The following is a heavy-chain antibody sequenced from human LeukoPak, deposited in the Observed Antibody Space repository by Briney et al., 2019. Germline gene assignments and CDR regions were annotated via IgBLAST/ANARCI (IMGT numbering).Heavy chain of an antibody. Sequence: ASVKVSCKASGYTFTSYDINWVRQATGQGLEWMGWMNPNSGNTGYAQKFQGRVTITADESTSTAYMELSSLRSEDTAVYYCASVKGTVFGYYYYYMDVWGKGTTVTVSS. J-gene: IGHJ6*03. CDR2: MNPNSGNT. V-gene: IGHV1-8*03. CDR1: GYTFTSYD. D-gene: IGHD1-1*01. CDR3: ASVKGTVFGYYYYYMDV.